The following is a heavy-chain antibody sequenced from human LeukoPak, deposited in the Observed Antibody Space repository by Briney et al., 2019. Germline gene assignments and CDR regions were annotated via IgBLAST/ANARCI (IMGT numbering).Heavy chain of an antibody. CDR2: ISYDGSNK. D-gene: IGHD3-10*01. V-gene: IGHV3-30*18. Sequence: GGSLRLSCAASGFTFSSYGIHWVRQAPGKGLEWVALISYDGSNKYYADSVKGRFTISRDNSKNTLYLQMNSLRAEDTAVYYCANENYYGSGSYPDYWGQGTLVTVSP. CDR1: GFTFSSYG. J-gene: IGHJ4*02. CDR3: ANENYYGSGSYPDY.